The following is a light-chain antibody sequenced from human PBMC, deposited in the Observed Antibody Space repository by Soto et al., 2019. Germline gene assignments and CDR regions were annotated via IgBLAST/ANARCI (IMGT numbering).Light chain of an antibody. CDR3: SSFTTISTYV. Sequence: QSVLTQPASVSGSPGQSITISCTGSSSDVGAYKYVSWYQHHPGKAPKLILYEVSNRPSGVSDRFSGSKSGNTASLTISGLQAEDETDYYCSSFTTISTYVFGIGTKVTVL. V-gene: IGLV2-14*01. J-gene: IGLJ1*01. CDR1: SSDVGAYKY. CDR2: EVS.